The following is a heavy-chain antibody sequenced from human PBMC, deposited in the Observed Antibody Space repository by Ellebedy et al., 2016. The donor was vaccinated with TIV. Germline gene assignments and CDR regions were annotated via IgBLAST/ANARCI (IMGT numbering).Heavy chain of an antibody. V-gene: IGHV3-53*01. CDR3: ERDAAGNGGKLDY. CDR1: GFTVSSNY. CDR2: IYSGGDGGDT. J-gene: IGHJ4*02. Sequence: PGGSLRLSCAASGFTVSSNYMNWVRQAPGKGLEWVSVIYSGGDGGDTYYADSVKGRFTISRDNSKNTLYLQMNSLRAEDTAVYYWERDAAGNGGKLDYWGQGALVTVSS. D-gene: IGHD4-23*01.